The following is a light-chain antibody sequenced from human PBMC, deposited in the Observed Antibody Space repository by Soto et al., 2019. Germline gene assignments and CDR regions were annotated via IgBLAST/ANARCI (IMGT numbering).Light chain of an antibody. CDR3: QQYNNWPFT. CDR2: DAI. V-gene: IGKV3-15*01. J-gene: IGKJ3*01. CDR1: QNIHNH. Sequence: DKLMSQSPATLSVSPGERVTLSCRASQNIHNHMSWFLQKPGQTPRLLIYDAIIRAPDVPARFSGSWSGTEFTLTINSLQSEDFAVYYCQQYNNWPFTFGPGTKVDIK.